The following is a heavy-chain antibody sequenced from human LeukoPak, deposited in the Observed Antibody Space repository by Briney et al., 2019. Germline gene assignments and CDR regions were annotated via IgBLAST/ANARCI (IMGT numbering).Heavy chain of an antibody. V-gene: IGHV3-20*04. D-gene: IGHD6-13*01. CDR3: AREQEIAAAPWFDP. J-gene: IGHJ5*02. CDR1: GFTFDDYD. Sequence: PGGSLRLSCAASGFTFDDYDMSWVRHAPGKGLEWVSGINWNGGSTGYADSVKGRFTIARDNAKNSLYLQMNSLRVEDTAVYYCAREQEIAAAPWFDPWGQGTLVTVSS. CDR2: INWNGGST.